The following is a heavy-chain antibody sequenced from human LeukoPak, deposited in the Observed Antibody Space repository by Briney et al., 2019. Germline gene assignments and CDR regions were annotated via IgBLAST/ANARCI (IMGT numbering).Heavy chain of an antibody. CDR2: ISWNSAII. Sequence: GGSLRLSCAASGFTFGDYAIHWVRQAPGKGLEWVSGISWNSAIIGYADSVKGRFTISRDNAKNSLYLQMNSLRAEDTAFYYCAKADTAMITLRAFDIWGQGTMVTVSS. V-gene: IGHV3-9*01. D-gene: IGHD5-18*01. CDR1: GFTFGDYA. CDR3: AKADTAMITLRAFDI. J-gene: IGHJ3*02.